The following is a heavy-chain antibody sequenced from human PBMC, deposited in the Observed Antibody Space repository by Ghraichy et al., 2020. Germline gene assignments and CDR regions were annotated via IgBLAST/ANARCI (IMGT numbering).Heavy chain of an antibody. Sequence: GGSLRLSCGVSGFTFNVYWMSWVRQAPGKGQEWVANINDDGSEKYYVDSLKGRFTISRDNAKNSLSLQMNSLGAEDTAVYYCARVSFSMNQGRVIPVCLDVWGKGTTVIVSS. CDR1: GFTFNVYW. D-gene: IGHD3-22*01. J-gene: IGHJ6*04. CDR2: INDDGSEK. CDR3: ARVSFSMNQGRVIPVCLDV. V-gene: IGHV3-7*03.